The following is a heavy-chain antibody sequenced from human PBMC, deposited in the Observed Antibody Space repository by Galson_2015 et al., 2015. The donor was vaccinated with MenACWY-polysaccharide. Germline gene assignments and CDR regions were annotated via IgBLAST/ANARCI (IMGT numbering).Heavy chain of an antibody. J-gene: IGHJ4*02. Sequence: SLRLSCAASGFIFSNYWMHWVRQAPGKGLVWVSRINTDGGVTSYADSVKGRFTISRDNAKNRLLLQMNSLSVDDTAVYYCAKDQRWNLPDYWGQGILVTVSS. D-gene: IGHD1-7*01. CDR2: INTDGGVT. CDR3: AKDQRWNLPDY. CDR1: GFIFSNYW. V-gene: IGHV3-74*01.